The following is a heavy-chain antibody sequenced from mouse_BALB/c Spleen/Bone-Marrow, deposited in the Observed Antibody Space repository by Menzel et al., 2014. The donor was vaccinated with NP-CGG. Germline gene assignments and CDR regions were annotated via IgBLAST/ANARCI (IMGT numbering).Heavy chain of an antibody. Sequence: DVHLVESGAELVKPGASVKLSCTASGFNIKDTYMHWVKQRPEQGLEWIGRIDPANGNTKYDPKFQGKATITADISSNTAYLQLSSLTSEDTAVYYCARWEYYAMDYWGQGTSVTVSS. D-gene: IGHD4-1*01. CDR3: ARWEYYAMDY. V-gene: IGHV14-3*02. CDR1: GFNIKDTY. CDR2: IDPANGNT. J-gene: IGHJ4*01.